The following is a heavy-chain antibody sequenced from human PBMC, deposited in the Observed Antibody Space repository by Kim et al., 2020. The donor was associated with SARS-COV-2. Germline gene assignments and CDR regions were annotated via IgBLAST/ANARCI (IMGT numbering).Heavy chain of an antibody. CDR2: IYYSGST. V-gene: IGHV4-31*03. J-gene: IGHJ4*02. CDR3: AGDLYPYGSGSSFIDY. D-gene: IGHD3-10*01. CDR1: GGSISIGGYY. Sequence: SETLSLTCTVSGGSISIGGYYWSWILQHPGKGLEWIGYIYYSGSTYYNPSLKRRVTISVDTSKNQFSLKLSSVTAADTAVYYCAGDLYPYGSGSSFIDYWGQGRMVTVSS.